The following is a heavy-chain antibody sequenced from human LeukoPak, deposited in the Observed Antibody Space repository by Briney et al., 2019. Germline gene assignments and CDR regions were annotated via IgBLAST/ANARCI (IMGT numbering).Heavy chain of an antibody. Sequence: SVKVSCKASGGTFSSYAISWVRQAPGQGLEWMGGIIPIFGTANYAQKFQGRVTITTDESTSTAYMELSSLRSEDTAVYYCAQSAFIAVAGTYQSSRGYYFDYWGQGTLVTVSS. CDR1: GGTFSSYA. CDR2: IIPIFGTA. V-gene: IGHV1-69*05. D-gene: IGHD6-19*01. CDR3: AQSAFIAVAGTYQSSRGYYFDY. J-gene: IGHJ4*02.